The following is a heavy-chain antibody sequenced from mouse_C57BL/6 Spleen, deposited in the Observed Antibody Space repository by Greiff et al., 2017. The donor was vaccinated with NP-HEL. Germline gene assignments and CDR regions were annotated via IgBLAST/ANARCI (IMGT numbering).Heavy chain of an antibody. CDR1: GFTFSDYY. J-gene: IGHJ1*03. CDR2: INYDGSST. CDR3: ARNYYDYDIWYFDV. D-gene: IGHD2-4*01. Sequence: EVMLVESEGGLVQPGSSMKLSCTASGFTFSDYYMAWVRQVPEKGLEWVANINYDGSSTYYLDSLKSRFIISRDNAKNILYLQMSSLKSEDTATYYCARNYYDYDIWYFDVWGTGTTVTVSS. V-gene: IGHV5-16*01.